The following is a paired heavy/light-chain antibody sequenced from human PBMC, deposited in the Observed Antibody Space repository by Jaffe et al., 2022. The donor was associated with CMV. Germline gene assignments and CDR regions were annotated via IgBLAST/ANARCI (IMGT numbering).Light chain of an antibody. CDR3: QSYDSSLSGPWV. CDR2: GNS. Sequence: QSVLTQPPSVSGAPGQRVTISCTGSSSNIGAAHDVHWYQQFPRTAPKLLIYGNSNRPSGVPDRFSGSKSGTSASLAITGLQAEDEADYYCQSYDSSLSGPWVFGGGTKLTVL. J-gene: IGLJ3*02. CDR1: SSNIGAAHD. V-gene: IGLV1-40*01.
Heavy chain of an antibody. V-gene: IGHV3-48*02. Sequence: EVQLVESGGGLVQPGGSLRLSCAASGFTFSTYSMSWVRQAPGKGLEWVSYISSSSSTVYYADSVKGRFTISRDNAKNSLFLQMNSLRDEDTAVFYCARPAHYYDGDDYYRYPTRPPLFDSWGQGTLVTVSS. CDR2: ISSSSSTV. D-gene: IGHD3-22*01. J-gene: IGHJ4*02. CDR3: ARPAHYYDGDDYYRYPTRPPLFDS. CDR1: GFTFSTYS.